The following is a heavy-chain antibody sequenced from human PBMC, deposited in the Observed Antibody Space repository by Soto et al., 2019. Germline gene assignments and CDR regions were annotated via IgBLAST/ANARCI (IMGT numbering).Heavy chain of an antibody. Sequence: EVQLLESGGGLVQPGGSLRLSCAASGFTFSSYAMSWVRQAPGKGLEWVSAISGSGGSTYYADSVKGRFTISRDNSKNTMYLPMNSLRPEDTAVYYCEKDGLLRLGELLPRYWYFDLWGRGTLVTVSS. J-gene: IGHJ2*01. CDR3: EKDGLLRLGELLPRYWYFDL. CDR1: GFTFSSYA. V-gene: IGHV3-23*01. D-gene: IGHD3-16*01. CDR2: ISGSGGST.